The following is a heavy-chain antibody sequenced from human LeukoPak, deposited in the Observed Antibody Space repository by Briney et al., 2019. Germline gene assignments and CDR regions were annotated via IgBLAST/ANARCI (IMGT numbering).Heavy chain of an antibody. CDR1: GFTFSSYA. J-gene: IGHJ4*02. Sequence: GGSLRLSCAASGFTFSSYAMSWVRQAPGKGLEWVSAISGSGGSTYYADSVKGRFTISRDNSKNTLYLQMNSLRAEDTAVYYCAKDLGYSYGYTYYFDYWGQGTLVTVSS. V-gene: IGHV3-23*01. CDR2: ISGSGGST. D-gene: IGHD5-18*01. CDR3: AKDLGYSYGYTYYFDY.